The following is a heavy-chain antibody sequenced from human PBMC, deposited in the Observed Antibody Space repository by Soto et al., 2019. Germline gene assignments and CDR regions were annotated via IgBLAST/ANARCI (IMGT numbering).Heavy chain of an antibody. V-gene: IGHV3-30-3*01. J-gene: IGHJ1*01. CDR1: GFTFSSYA. CDR3: ARDLTTVVTPRHFQH. CDR2: ISYDGSNK. D-gene: IGHD4-17*01. Sequence: QVQLVESGGGVVQPVRSLRLSCAASGFTFSSYAMHWVRQAPGKGLEWVAVISYDGSNKYYADSVKGRFTISGDNSKNTLHLQMNSLRAEDTAVYYCARDLTTVVTPRHFQHWGQGTLVTVSS.